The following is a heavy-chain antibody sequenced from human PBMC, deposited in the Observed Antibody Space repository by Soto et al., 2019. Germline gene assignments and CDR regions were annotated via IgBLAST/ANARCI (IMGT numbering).Heavy chain of an antibody. D-gene: IGHD5-18*01. CDR2: ISGSNGAK. Sequence: GGSLRLSCVGSGITLSSYAMTWVRQARGKGLEWVSTISGSNGAKHYAASVRGRFTISRDPSMNTLFLQMDSLTADDTAVYYCTKIRGYGGYWGQGAQVTVSS. J-gene: IGHJ4*02. V-gene: IGHV3-23*01. CDR1: GITLSSYA. CDR3: TKIRGYGGY.